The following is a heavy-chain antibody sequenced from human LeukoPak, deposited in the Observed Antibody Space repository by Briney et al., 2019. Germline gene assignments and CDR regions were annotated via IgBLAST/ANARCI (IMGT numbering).Heavy chain of an antibody. Sequence: GRSLRLSFAASGFTFSSYAMHWVRQAPGKGLEWVAVISYDGSNKYYADSVKGRFTISRDNSKNTLYLQMNSLRAEDTAVYYCARDIGGYFDYWGQGTLVTVSS. D-gene: IGHD1-26*01. CDR3: ARDIGGYFDY. CDR1: GFTFSSYA. J-gene: IGHJ4*02. CDR2: ISYDGSNK. V-gene: IGHV3-30-3*01.